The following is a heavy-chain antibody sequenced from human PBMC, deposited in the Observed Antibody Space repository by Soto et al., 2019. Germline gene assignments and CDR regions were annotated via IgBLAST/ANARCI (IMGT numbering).Heavy chain of an antibody. CDR3: ARGDRGGSGSPASYYYSGLDV. D-gene: IGHD3-10*01. J-gene: IGHJ6*02. CDR1: GFTFSSYA. CDR2: VSAGGDMT. Sequence: DVQLLESGGHWVQPGGSLRLSCAASGFTFSSYAMSWVRQAPGKGREWVSSVSAGGDMTYYSDSVKGRFTISRDNSNNALFLQMNSLRIEDTALYYCARGDRGGSGSPASYYYSGLDVWGQGTTVTVS. V-gene: IGHV3-23*01.